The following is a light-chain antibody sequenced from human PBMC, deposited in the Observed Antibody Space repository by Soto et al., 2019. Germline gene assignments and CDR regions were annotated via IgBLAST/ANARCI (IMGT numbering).Light chain of an antibody. CDR3: SSYAGNNNLV. CDR2: DVT. V-gene: IGLV2-11*01. J-gene: IGLJ2*01. CDR1: ISDVAGYNY. Sequence: QSALTQPRSVSGSPGQSVSLSCTGTISDVAGYNYVSWYQHHPGKAPKLLISDVTKRPSWVPDRFSVSKSGNTASLTISELQAEDEADYYWSSYAGNNNLVFGGGTKLTVL.